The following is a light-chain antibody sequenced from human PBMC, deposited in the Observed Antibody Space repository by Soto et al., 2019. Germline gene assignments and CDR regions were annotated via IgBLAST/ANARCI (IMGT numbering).Light chain of an antibody. Sequence: QSALTQPASVSGSPGQSITISCTGTSSDVGGYNYVSWYQQHPGKAPKLMIYDVSNRPSGVSNRFSGSKSGNTASLTISGLQAEDEADYYRRSYTSSSTHYVFGTGTKVTVL. CDR3: RSYTSSSTHYV. J-gene: IGLJ1*01. V-gene: IGLV2-14*01. CDR1: SSDVGGYNY. CDR2: DVS.